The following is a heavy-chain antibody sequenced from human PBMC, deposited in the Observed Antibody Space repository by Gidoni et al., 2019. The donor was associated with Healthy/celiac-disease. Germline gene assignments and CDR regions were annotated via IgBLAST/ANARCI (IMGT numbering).Heavy chain of an antibody. D-gene: IGHD2-2*01. CDR3: ARGLVVPPTPFDY. Sequence: VQLQQWGAGPLKPSETLSLTCAVYGGSFSGYYWSWIRQPQGKGREWIGEINHSGSTNYNPSLKSRVTISVDTSKNQFSLKLSSVTAADTAVYYCARGLVVPPTPFDYWGQGTLVTVSS. J-gene: IGHJ4*02. V-gene: IGHV4-34*01. CDR2: INHSGST. CDR1: GGSFSGYY.